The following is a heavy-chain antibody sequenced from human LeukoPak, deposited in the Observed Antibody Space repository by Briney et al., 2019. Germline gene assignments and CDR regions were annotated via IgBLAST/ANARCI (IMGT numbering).Heavy chain of an antibody. D-gene: IGHD6-13*01. J-gene: IGHJ5*02. CDR1: GYTFTGYY. Sequence: GASVKVSCKASGYTFTGYYMHWVRQAPGRGLEWMGWINPNSGGTNYAQKFQGRVTMARDTSISTAYMELSRLRSDDTAVYYCARGYVVAAAGGGNNWFDPWGQGTLVTVSS. CDR3: ARGYVVAAAGGGNNWFDP. CDR2: INPNSGGT. V-gene: IGHV1-2*02.